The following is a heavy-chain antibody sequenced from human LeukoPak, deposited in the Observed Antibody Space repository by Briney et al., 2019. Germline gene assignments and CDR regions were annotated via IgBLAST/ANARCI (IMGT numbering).Heavy chain of an antibody. D-gene: IGHD6-13*01. V-gene: IGHV1-46*01. J-gene: IGHJ6*02. CDR3: ARDRESSSWYGPYYGMDV. CDR2: INPSGGST. CDR1: GYTFTSYY. Sequence: ASVKVSCKASGYTFTSYYMHWVRQAPGQGLEWMGIINPSGGSTSYAQKFQGRVTMTRDTSTSTVYMELSSLRSEDTAVYDCARDRESSSWYGPYYGMDVWGQGTTVTVSS.